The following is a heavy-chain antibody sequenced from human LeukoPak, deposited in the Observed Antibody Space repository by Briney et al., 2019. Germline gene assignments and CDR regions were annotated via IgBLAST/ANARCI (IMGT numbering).Heavy chain of an antibody. J-gene: IGHJ4*02. CDR3: AKDKGAVAALFDY. CDR1: GFTFDDYA. CDR2: ISWNSGST. V-gene: IGHV3-9*03. Sequence: GRSLRLSCAASGFTFDDYAMHWVRQAPGKGLEWVSGISWNSGSTGYADSVKGRFTISRDNAKNSLYLQMNSLRAEDMALYYCAKDKGAVAALFDYWGQGTLVTVSS. D-gene: IGHD6-19*01.